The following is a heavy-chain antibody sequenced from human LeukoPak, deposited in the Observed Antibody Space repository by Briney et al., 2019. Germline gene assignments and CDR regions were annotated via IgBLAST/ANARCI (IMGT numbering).Heavy chain of an antibody. V-gene: IGHV3-48*02. CDR3: ARVGYGLNDAFDI. CDR1: GFTFSSYS. Sequence: GGPLRLSCAASGFTFSSYSMSWVRQAPAKGLEWVSYISGSSGVIYYADSVKGRFTISRDNGKNSLYLQMNSLRHEDTALYYCARVGYGLNDAFDIWGQGTMVTVSS. CDR2: ISGSSGVI. J-gene: IGHJ3*02. D-gene: IGHD5-18*01.